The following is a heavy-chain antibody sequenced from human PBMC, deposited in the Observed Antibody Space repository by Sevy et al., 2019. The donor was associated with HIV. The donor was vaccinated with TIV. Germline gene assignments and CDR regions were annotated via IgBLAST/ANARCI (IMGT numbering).Heavy chain of an antibody. Sequence: ASVKVSCKASGYTFTSYDINWVRQATGQGLEWMGWMNPNSGNTGYAQKFQGRVTMTRNTSISTAYMELSSLRSEDTAVYYCASSNPIYDFWSGYYHNRWFDPWGQGTLVTVSS. J-gene: IGHJ5*02. CDR3: ASSNPIYDFWSGYYHNRWFDP. CDR1: GYTFTSYD. V-gene: IGHV1-8*01. D-gene: IGHD3-3*01. CDR2: MNPNSGNT.